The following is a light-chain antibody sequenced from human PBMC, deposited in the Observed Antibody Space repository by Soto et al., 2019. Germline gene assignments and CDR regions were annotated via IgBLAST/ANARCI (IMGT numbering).Light chain of an antibody. J-gene: IGKJ5*01. CDR3: QQRSNWPIT. Sequence: EIVLTQSPATLSLSPGERATLSCRASQSVSSYLAWYQQKPGQAHRLLIYAASNRDTGIPARFSGSGSGTDFTLTISSLEPEYFAVYYCQQRSNWPITFGQGTRLEIK. CDR2: AAS. V-gene: IGKV3-11*01. CDR1: QSVSSY.